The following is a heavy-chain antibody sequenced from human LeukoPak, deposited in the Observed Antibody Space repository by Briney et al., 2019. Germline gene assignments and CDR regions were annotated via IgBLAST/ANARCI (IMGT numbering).Heavy chain of an antibody. J-gene: IGHJ4*02. D-gene: IGHD3-22*01. Sequence: GRSLRLSCAASGFTFSSYGMHWFRQAPGKGLEWVAVIWYDGSNKYYADSVKGRFTISRDNSKNTLYLQMNSLRAEDTAVYYCARDRLDYYDSSGYFDYWGQGTLVTVSS. CDR2: IWYDGSNK. CDR3: ARDRLDYYDSSGYFDY. V-gene: IGHV3-33*01. CDR1: GFTFSSYG.